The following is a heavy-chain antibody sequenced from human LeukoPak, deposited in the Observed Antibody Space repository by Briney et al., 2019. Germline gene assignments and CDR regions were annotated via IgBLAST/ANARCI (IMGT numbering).Heavy chain of an antibody. CDR3: ARGLFGVINPADY. CDR2: ISSSGTYL. CDR1: GFTFSNYA. V-gene: IGHV3-21*01. D-gene: IGHD3-3*01. J-gene: IGHJ4*02. Sequence: GGSLRLSCAASGFTFSNYAMHWVRQAPGKGVEWVSSISSSGTYLYYADSVKGRFTISRDNAKHSLYLQMNSLRVEDTAVYFCARGLFGVINPADYWGQGTLVTVSS.